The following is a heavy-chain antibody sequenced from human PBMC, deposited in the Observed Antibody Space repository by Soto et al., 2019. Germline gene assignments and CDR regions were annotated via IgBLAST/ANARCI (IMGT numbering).Heavy chain of an antibody. CDR2: ISSYNGNT. D-gene: IGHD3-10*01. CDR3: ARAGYYGSGSYWNDAFDI. V-gene: IGHV1-18*04. CDR1: GYTFTSYG. Sequence: ASVKVSCNASGYTFTSYGISWVRQAPGQGLQWMGWISSYNGNTNYAQKLQGRVTMTTDTSTSTAYMELRSLRSDDTAVYYCARAGYYGSGSYWNDAFDIWGQGTMVTVSS. J-gene: IGHJ3*02.